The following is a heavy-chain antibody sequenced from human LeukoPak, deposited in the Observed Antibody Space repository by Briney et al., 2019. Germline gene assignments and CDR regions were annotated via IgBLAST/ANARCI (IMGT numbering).Heavy chain of an antibody. J-gene: IGHJ3*02. V-gene: IGHV1-2*02. D-gene: IGHD3-10*01. Sequence: ASVKVSCKASGYTFTGYYMHWVRQAPGQGLEWMGWINPNSGGTNYAQKFQGRVTMTRDTSISTAYMELSSLRSEDTAVYYCATATYYYGPLDAFDIWGQGTMVTVSS. CDR1: GYTFTGYY. CDR2: INPNSGGT. CDR3: ATATYYYGPLDAFDI.